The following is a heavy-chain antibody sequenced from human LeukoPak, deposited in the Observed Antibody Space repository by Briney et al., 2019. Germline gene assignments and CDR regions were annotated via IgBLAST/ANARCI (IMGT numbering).Heavy chain of an antibody. Sequence: PGGSLRLSCAASGFTFSIYAMHWVRQAPGKGLEWVAVISYDGSRYFAASVKGRFTISRDNSKNTLYLQMNSLRAEDTAVFYCARDRIAVAGPSSYYYYSMDVWGQGTTVTVSS. CDR1: GFTFSIYA. V-gene: IGHV3-30*04. CDR3: ARDRIAVAGPSSYYYYSMDV. D-gene: IGHD6-19*01. CDR2: ISYDGSR. J-gene: IGHJ6*02.